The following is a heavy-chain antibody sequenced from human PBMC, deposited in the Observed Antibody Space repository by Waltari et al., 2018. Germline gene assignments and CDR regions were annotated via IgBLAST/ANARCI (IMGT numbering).Heavy chain of an antibody. CDR3: ARGGSDRAPLDY. J-gene: IGHJ4*02. CDR1: GFSLSKSA. V-gene: IGHV3-30*15. D-gene: IGHD1-1*01. Sequence: QVQLVESGGGVVQSGRSLRLSCAASGFSLSKSAVHWVRQAPGKGLEWVGVTSPDGFNKYYADSVQGRFTISRDRSLQMSALRSEDTAVYYCARGGSDRAPLDYWGRGTLVTVSS. CDR2: TSPDGFNK.